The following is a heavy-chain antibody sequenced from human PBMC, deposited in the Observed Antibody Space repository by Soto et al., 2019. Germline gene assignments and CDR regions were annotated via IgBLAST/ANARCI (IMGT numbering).Heavy chain of an antibody. Sequence: RASVKVSCKASGYTFTSYGISWVRQAPGQGLEWMGWISAYNGNSNYAQKLQGRVTMTTDTSTSTAYMELRSLRSDDTAVYYCARDGSVTTPYHYYYYGMDVWGQGTTVTVSS. V-gene: IGHV1-18*01. CDR1: GYTFTSYG. CDR3: ARDGSVTTPYHYYYYGMDV. CDR2: ISAYNGNS. D-gene: IGHD4-17*01. J-gene: IGHJ6*02.